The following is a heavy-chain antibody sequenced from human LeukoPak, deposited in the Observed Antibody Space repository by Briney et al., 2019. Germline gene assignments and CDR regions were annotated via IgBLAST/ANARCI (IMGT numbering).Heavy chain of an antibody. CDR3: ARERWYYDILTGYSRGIDY. D-gene: IGHD3-9*01. J-gene: IGHJ4*02. CDR2: INPNSGGT. CDR1: GYTFTGYY. Sequence: ASVKVSCKASGYTFTGYYMHWVRQAPGQGLEWIGWINPNSGGTNYAQKFQGRVTMTRDTSISTAYMELSRLRSDDTAVYYCARERWYYDILTGYSRGIDYWGQGTLVTVSS. V-gene: IGHV1-2*02.